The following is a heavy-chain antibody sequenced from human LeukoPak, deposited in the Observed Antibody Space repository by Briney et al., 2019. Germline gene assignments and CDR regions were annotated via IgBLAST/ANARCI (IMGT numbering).Heavy chain of an antibody. Sequence: GGSLRLSCAASGFTFSTYGMHWVRQAPGKGLEWVAFVRYDGSKKYYTNSVKGRFTISRDNSKNTLYLQMNSLRAEDTAVYYCAKSTWILSAFDIWGQGTMVTVSS. V-gene: IGHV3-30*02. CDR3: AKSTWILSAFDI. CDR2: VRYDGSKK. J-gene: IGHJ3*02. CDR1: GFTFSTYG. D-gene: IGHD5-18*01.